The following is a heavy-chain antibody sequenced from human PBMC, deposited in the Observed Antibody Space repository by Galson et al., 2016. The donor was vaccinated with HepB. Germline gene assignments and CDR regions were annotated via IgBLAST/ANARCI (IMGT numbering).Heavy chain of an antibody. CDR2: IYPGDTDT. D-gene: IGHD3-10*01. V-gene: IGHV5-51*01. CDR3: ARRSSDAFDI. CDR1: GYSFTSYW. Sequence: QSGAEVKKPGESLKISREGSGYSFTSYWIGWVRQMPGKGLEWMGTIYPGDTDTRYSPSSQGQVTISAGKSISAAYLQWNSLKAADTAIYYCARRSSDAFDIWGQGTMVTVSS. J-gene: IGHJ3*02.